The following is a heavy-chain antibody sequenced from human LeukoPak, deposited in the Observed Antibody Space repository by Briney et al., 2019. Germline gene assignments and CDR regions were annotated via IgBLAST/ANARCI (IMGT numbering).Heavy chain of an antibody. D-gene: IGHD6-13*01. CDR2: IYPGDSDT. J-gene: IGHJ6*02. CDR3: ARHRSIAAAGDYYYYGMDV. V-gene: IGHV5-51*01. CDR1: GYSLTSYW. Sequence: GESLKISCKGSGYSLTSYWIGWVRQMPGKGLEWMGIIYPGDSDTRYSPSFQGQVTISADKSISTAYLQWSSLKASDTAMYYCARHRSIAAAGDYYYYGMDVWGQGTTVTVSS.